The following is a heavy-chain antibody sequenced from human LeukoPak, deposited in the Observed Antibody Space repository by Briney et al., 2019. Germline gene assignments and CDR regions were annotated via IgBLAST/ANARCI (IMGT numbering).Heavy chain of an antibody. CDR1: GGTFSSFA. V-gene: IGHV1-69*13. CDR2: IIPTSSIP. D-gene: IGHD3-16*01. J-gene: IGHJ4*02. CDR3: AREPRVGESTSNF. Sequence: GAPVKVSCKASGGTFSSFAIGWVRQAPGQGLEWMGGIIPTSSIPNYAQKFRDRLTISADESTRTAYLELSSLTSDDTAVYYCAREPRVGESTSNFWGQGTLVTVSS.